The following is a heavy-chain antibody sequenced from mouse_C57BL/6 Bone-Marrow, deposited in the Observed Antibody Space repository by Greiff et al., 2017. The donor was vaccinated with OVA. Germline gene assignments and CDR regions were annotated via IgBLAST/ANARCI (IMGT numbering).Heavy chain of an antibody. Sequence: VQRVESGAELMKPGASVKLSCKATGYTFTGYWIEWVKQRPGHGLEWIGEILPGRGSTNYNEKFKGKATFTADTSSNTAYMQLSSLTTKDSASYYCARRYYYGSSYGDYWGQGTTLTVAS. V-gene: IGHV1-9*01. D-gene: IGHD1-1*01. J-gene: IGHJ2*01. CDR3: ARRYYYGSSYGDY. CDR2: ILPGRGST. CDR1: GYTFTGYW.